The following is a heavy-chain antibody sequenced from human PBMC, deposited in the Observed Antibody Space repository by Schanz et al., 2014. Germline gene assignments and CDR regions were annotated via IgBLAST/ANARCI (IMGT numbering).Heavy chain of an antibody. J-gene: IGHJ4*02. V-gene: IGHV3-66*01. Sequence: EVQLVESGGGLVRPGDSLRLSCAASGFTVSTNYMTWVRQAPGKGLECVSVLYTGGSTFYAESVGGRFFISRDSSKNTLFLQMNSLRAEDTAVYFCARDPGGTKTHGLWGQGTLVTVSS. D-gene: IGHD2-15*01. CDR3: ARDPGGTKTHGL. CDR2: LYTGGST. CDR1: GFTVSTNY.